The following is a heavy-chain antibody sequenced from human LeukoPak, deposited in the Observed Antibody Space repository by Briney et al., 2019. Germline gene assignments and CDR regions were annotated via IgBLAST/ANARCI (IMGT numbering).Heavy chain of an antibody. CDR2: IRYDGSNK. V-gene: IGHV3-30*02. J-gene: IGHJ4*02. Sequence: GGSLRLSCAASGFTLSGYGMHWVRQAPGKGLEWVAFIRYDGSNKYYADSVKGRFTISRDNSKNTLYLQMNSLRAEDTAVYYCAKVAHFWSGYFDYWGQGTLVTVSS. D-gene: IGHD3-3*02. CDR1: GFTLSGYG. CDR3: AKVAHFWSGYFDY.